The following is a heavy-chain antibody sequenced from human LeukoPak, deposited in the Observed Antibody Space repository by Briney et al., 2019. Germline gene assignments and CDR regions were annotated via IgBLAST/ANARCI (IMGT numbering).Heavy chain of an antibody. CDR2: INSDSTST. CDR3: ARGAYSFDY. Sequence: PGGSLRLSCAASGFTISSLWMHWVRHAPGKGLVWVARINSDSTSTSYVDSVKGRFTISRDNAKNTVYLQMSSLRADDTAIYYCARGAYSFDYWGQGILVTVSS. V-gene: IGHV3-74*01. J-gene: IGHJ4*02. CDR1: GFTISSLW. D-gene: IGHD4-11*01.